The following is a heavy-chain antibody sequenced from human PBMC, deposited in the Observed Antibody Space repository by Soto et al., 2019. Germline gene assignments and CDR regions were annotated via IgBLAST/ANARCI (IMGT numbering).Heavy chain of an antibody. CDR3: ARDAPGYRYYYYGMDV. CDR1: GGSISSGDYY. V-gene: IGHV4-30-4*01. CDR2: IYYSGST. D-gene: IGHD5-18*01. Sequence: LSLTCTVSGGSISSGDYYWSWIRQPPGKGLEWIGYIYYSGSTYYNPSLKSRVTISVDTSKNQFSLKLSSVTAADTAVYYCARDAPGYRYYYYGMDVWGQGTTVTVSS. J-gene: IGHJ6*02.